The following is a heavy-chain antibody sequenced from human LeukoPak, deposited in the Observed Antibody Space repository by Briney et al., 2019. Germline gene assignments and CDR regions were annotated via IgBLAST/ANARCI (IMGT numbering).Heavy chain of an antibody. V-gene: IGHV1-69*05. CDR1: GGTFSSYA. CDR3: ARAAKAAYYYDSSGYYFPFDY. CDR2: IIPIFGTA. Sequence: SVKVSCKASGGTFSSYAISWVRQAPGQGLEWMGGIIPIFGTANYAQKFQGRVTITTDESTSTAYMELSSLRSEDTAVYYCARAAKAAYYYDSSGYYFPFDYWGQGTLVTVSS. J-gene: IGHJ4*02. D-gene: IGHD3-22*01.